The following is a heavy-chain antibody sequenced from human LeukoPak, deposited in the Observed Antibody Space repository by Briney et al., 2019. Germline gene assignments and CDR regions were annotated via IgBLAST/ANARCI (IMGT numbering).Heavy chain of an antibody. D-gene: IGHD3-22*01. CDR2: ISGSGHNI. Sequence: PGGSLRLSCVASGLSFSDYYMSWFRQAPGKGLEWLSFISGSGHNILYTDSVKGRFTVSRDNVKKTVFLQMNSLRADDTAVYYCAGDLFSFYYDSSGYCDYWGQGTRVTVSS. J-gene: IGHJ4*02. V-gene: IGHV3-11*01. CDR1: GLSFSDYY. CDR3: AGDLFSFYYDSSGYCDY.